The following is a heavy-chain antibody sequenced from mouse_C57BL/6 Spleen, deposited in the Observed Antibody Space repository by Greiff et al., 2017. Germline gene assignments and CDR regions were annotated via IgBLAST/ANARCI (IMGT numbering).Heavy chain of an antibody. V-gene: IGHV3-6*01. CDR1: GYSITSGYY. Sequence: ESGPGLVKPSQSLSLTCSVTGYSITSGYYWNWIRQFPGNKLEWMGYLSYDGSNNYNPYLKNRIAITRDTSKNQFFLKLNSVTTEDTATYYCAREENYVGYFDYWGQGTTLTVSS. CDR3: AREENYVGYFDY. J-gene: IGHJ2*01. D-gene: IGHD1-1*01. CDR2: LSYDGSN.